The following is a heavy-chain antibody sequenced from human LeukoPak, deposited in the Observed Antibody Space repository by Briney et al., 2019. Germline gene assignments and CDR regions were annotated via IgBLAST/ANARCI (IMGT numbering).Heavy chain of an antibody. Sequence: SGGSLRLSCAASGFTFSSYGMHWVRQAPGKGLEWVAFIPYDGSNKYYADSVKGRFTISRDNSKNTLYLQMNSLRAEDTAVYYCAKDQLFKPYNWNDVGWVFDYWGQGTLVTVSS. CDR2: IPYDGSNK. J-gene: IGHJ4*02. CDR1: GFTFSSYG. CDR3: AKDQLFKPYNWNDVGWVFDY. V-gene: IGHV3-30*02. D-gene: IGHD1-1*01.